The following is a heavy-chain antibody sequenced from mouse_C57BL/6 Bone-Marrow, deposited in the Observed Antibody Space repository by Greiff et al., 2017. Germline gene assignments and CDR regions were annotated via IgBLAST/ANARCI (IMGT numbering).Heavy chain of an antibody. Sequence: QVQLKESGAELVRPGTSVKMSCKASGYTFTNYWIGWAKQRPGHGLEWIGDIYPGGGYTNYNEKFKGKATLTADKSSSTAYRQFSSLTSEDSAIYCFTEYGSSLLYWFFYVGGTRTTVTVSS. J-gene: IGHJ1*03. CDR1: GYTFTNYW. CDR2: IYPGGGYT. CDR3: TEYGSSLLYWFFYV. V-gene: IGHV1-63*01. D-gene: IGHD1-1*01.